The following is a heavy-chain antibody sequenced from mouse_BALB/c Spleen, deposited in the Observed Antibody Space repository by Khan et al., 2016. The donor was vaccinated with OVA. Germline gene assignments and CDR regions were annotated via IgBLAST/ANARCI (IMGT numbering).Heavy chain of an antibody. J-gene: IGHJ4*01. CDR1: GYSITSNYA. CDR2: ISYSGLT. CDR3: ASGSYYRCTVGC. V-gene: IGHV3-2*02. Sequence: EVQLQESGPGLVKPSQSLSLTCTVTGYSITSNYAWNWIRQFPGNKLEWMGYISYSGLTSYNPSLKSRISITRDTSKNQFFLQLNSVTTEDTATXSWASGSYYRCTVGCWSRGCSFSVSS. D-gene: IGHD2-12*01.